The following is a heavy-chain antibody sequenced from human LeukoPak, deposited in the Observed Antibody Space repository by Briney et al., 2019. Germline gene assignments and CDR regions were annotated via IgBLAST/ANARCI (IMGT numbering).Heavy chain of an antibody. D-gene: IGHD2-2*01. J-gene: IGHJ3*02. V-gene: IGHV3-74*01. Sequence: GGLRDSCVGPLFISCQSWLQSVRPVRGRGGVWVSHIHGHGSSTNYPNSLKRRFTISRDNATNTLYVQMNSLRAEDTAVYYCPRDGLPAAPDIWGQGTMVTVSS. CDR3: PRDGLPAAPDI. CDR2: IHGHGSST. CDR1: LFISCQSW.